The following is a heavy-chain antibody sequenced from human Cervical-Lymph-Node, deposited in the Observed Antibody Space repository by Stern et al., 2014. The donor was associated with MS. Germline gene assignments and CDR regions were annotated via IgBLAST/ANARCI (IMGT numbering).Heavy chain of an antibody. CDR1: GDTFTNLG. J-gene: IGHJ6*02. Sequence: VQLVESGSEVKNPGSSVKVSCTASGDTFTNLGVSQARRPPGQRLEWMGGISLVLRTTEYIQRYQGRLTISAYESATTVYMELNSLRSDDTAVYYCARDNGDHGMDVWGQGTTVIVSS. CDR2: ISLVLRTT. V-gene: IGHV1-69*01. CDR3: ARDNGDHGMDV. D-gene: IGHD2-8*01.